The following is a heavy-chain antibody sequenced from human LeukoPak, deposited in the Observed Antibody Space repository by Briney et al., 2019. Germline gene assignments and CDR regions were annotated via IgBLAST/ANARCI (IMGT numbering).Heavy chain of an antibody. J-gene: IGHJ3*02. CDR3: ARYPYSSSSANDAFDI. D-gene: IGHD6-6*01. CDR1: GGSISSYY. CDR2: ISYSGTT. Sequence: SETLSLTCTVSGGSISSYYWSWIRQHPGKGLEWIGYISYSGTTYYNPSLKSRVTLSLDTSKNHSSLKLSSVTAADTAVYYCARYPYSSSSANDAFDIWGQGTMVIVSS. V-gene: IGHV4-59*06.